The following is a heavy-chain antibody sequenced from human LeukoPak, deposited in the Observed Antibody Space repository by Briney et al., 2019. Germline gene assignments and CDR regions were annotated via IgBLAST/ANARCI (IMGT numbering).Heavy chain of an antibody. CDR1: GGSISSSSYY. J-gene: IGHJ4*02. CDR3: ARGGGSGYYPGDY. V-gene: IGHV4-61*01. CDR2: IFYTEST. D-gene: IGHD3-22*01. Sequence: SETLSLTCTVSGGSISSSSYYWSWIRQPPGEGLEWIGYIFYTESTKSNPSLNSRVTISVDTSKNQFSLRLSSVTAADTAVYYCARGGGSGYYPGDYWGQGTLVTVSS.